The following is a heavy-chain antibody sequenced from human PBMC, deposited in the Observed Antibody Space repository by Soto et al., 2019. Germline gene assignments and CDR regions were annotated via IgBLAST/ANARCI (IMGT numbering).Heavy chain of an antibody. CDR1: GGSISSSSYY. Sequence: ASETLSLTCTVSGGSISSSSYYWGWIRQPPGKGLEWIGSIYYSGSTYYNPSLKSRVTISVDTSKNQFSLKLSSVTAADTAVYYCARRPNLEWRIYYGMDVWGQGTTVTVS. CDR3: ARRPNLEWRIYYGMDV. D-gene: IGHD3-3*01. CDR2: IYYSGST. J-gene: IGHJ6*02. V-gene: IGHV4-39*01.